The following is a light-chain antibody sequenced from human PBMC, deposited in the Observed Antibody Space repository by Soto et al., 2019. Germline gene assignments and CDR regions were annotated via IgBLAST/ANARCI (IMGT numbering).Light chain of an antibody. CDR2: DVS. CDR1: SSDVGGYNF. CDR3: SSYTSSSTHVV. V-gene: IGLV2-14*01. Sequence: QSALTQPASVSGSPGQSITISCTGTSSDVGGYNFVSWYQQHPGEAPKLMIYDVSNRPSGVSNRFSGSKSGNTASLTISGLQAEDEADYDCSSYTSSSTHVVFGGGTKLTVL. J-gene: IGLJ2*01.